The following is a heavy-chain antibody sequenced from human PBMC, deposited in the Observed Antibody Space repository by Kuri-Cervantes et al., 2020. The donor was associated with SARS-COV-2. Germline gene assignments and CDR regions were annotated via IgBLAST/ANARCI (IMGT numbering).Heavy chain of an antibody. CDR2: IYSGGST. CDR3: ARVGMAVAGVVDAFDI. D-gene: IGHD6-19*01. V-gene: IGHV3-53*04. Sequence: GESLKISCAASGFTVSSNYMSWVRQAPGKGLEWVSVIYSGGSTYYADSVKGRFTISRHNSKNTLYLQMNSLRAEDTAVYYCARVGMAVAGVVDAFDIWGQGTMVTVSS. CDR1: GFTVSSNY. J-gene: IGHJ3*02.